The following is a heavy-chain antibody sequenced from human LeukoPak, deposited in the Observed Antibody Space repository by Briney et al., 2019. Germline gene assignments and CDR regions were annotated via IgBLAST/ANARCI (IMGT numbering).Heavy chain of an antibody. V-gene: IGHV1-69*13. Sequence: GASVKVSCKASGYTFTSYDINWVRQATGQGLEWMGGIIPIFGTANYAQEFQGRVTITADESTSTAYMELSSLRSEDTAVYYCATSPGIAVAGVGNWFDPWGQGTLVTVSS. CDR2: IIPIFGTA. D-gene: IGHD6-19*01. J-gene: IGHJ5*02. CDR1: GYTFTSYD. CDR3: ATSPGIAVAGVGNWFDP.